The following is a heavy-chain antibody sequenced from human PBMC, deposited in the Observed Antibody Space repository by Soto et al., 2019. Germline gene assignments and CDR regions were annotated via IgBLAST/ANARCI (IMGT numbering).Heavy chain of an antibody. CDR2: ISYDGSNK. Sequence: SLRLSCAASGFTFSIYGMHWVREAPGKGLDWVAVISYDGSNKYYADSVKGRFTISRDNSKNTLYLQMNSLRAEDTAVYYCAKDRGGSTWGGYYYGMDVWGQGTTVTVSS. V-gene: IGHV3-30*18. CDR1: GFTFSIYG. J-gene: IGHJ6*02. D-gene: IGHD3-10*01. CDR3: AKDRGGSTWGGYYYGMDV.